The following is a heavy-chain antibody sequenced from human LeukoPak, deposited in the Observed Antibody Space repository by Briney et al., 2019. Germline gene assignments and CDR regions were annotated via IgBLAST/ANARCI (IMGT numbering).Heavy chain of an antibody. V-gene: IGHV6-1*01. D-gene: IGHD3-16*01. CDR1: GDSVSSNTAT. Sequence: SQTLSLTCAISGDSVSSNTATWNWIRQSPSGGLEWLGRTYYRSNWYHDYATSIRSRVTINADTSKNQFSLQLNSVTPEDTAVYFCARGGHNWLDPWGQGALVTVSS. CDR2: TYYRSNWYH. J-gene: IGHJ5*02. CDR3: ARGGHNWLDP.